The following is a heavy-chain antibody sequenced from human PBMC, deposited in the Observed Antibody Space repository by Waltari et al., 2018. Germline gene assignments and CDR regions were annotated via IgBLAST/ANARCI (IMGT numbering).Heavy chain of an antibody. CDR2: MSYSGAT. D-gene: IGHD5-12*01. V-gene: IGHV4-39*01. CDR1: RDSITTNRHY. CDR3: ATYIGASLGTAAFDV. Sequence: QLPLQESGPGLVKPSEPLSLTCSVPRDSITTNRHYWGWIRHPPGQGLEWIGTMSYSGATYSSPSLRSRVTVSRDTSKNQLSLKLGSVTAADTAVYYCATYIGASLGTAAFDVWGQGTMVTVSS. J-gene: IGHJ3*01.